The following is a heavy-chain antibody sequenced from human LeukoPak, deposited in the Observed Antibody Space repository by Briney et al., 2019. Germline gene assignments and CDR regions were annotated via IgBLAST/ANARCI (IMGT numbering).Heavy chain of an antibody. CDR3: ARDPGDTAMVTGSFDY. Sequence: GGSLRLSCAASGFHFSNYGMHWVRQAPGKGLEWVAVIWYDGSNKYYADSVKGRFTISRDNSKNTLYLQMNSLRAEDTAVYYCARDPGDTAMVTGSFDYWGQGTLVTVSS. D-gene: IGHD5-18*01. CDR1: GFHFSNYG. V-gene: IGHV3-33*01. CDR2: IWYDGSNK. J-gene: IGHJ4*02.